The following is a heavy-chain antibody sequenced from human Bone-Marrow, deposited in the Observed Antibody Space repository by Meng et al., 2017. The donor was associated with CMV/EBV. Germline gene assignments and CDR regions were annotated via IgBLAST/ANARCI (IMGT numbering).Heavy chain of an antibody. CDR2: ISSSSSYI. Sequence: GESLKISCAASGFTVSSNYMSWVRQAPGKGLEWVSSISSSSSYIYYADSVKGRFTISRDNAKNSLYLQMNSLRAEDTAVYYCARGRIVDAVVVPAAIRENAFDIWGQGTMVTVSS. CDR1: GFTVSSNY. J-gene: IGHJ3*02. V-gene: IGHV3-21*01. D-gene: IGHD2-2*02. CDR3: ARGRIVDAVVVPAAIRENAFDI.